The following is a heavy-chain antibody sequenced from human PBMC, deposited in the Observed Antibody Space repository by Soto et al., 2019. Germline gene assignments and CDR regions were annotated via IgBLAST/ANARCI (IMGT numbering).Heavy chain of an antibody. CDR1: GGTFSSYT. J-gene: IGHJ5*02. CDR2: IIPILGIA. CDR3: AEVMTYYHFWSGYYDA. D-gene: IGHD3-3*01. Sequence: SVKVSCKASGGTFSSYTISWVRQAPGQGLEWMGRIIPILGIANYAQKFQGRVTITADKSTSTAYVELSSLRSEDTAVYYCAEVMTYYHFWSGYYDAWGQGTLVTVSS. V-gene: IGHV1-69*02.